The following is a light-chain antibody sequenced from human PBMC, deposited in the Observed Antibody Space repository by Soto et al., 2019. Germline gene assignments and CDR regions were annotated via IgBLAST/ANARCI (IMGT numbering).Light chain of an antibody. V-gene: IGKV3-20*01. CDR3: QQYGSSPKT. Sequence: EIVLTQSPGTLSLSPGDRATLSCRASQTISSTYLAWYQQKPGQAPRLLIYAASTRATGIPDRFSGSGSGTDFTLTLSRLEPEDFAVYYCQQYGSSPKTFGQGTKVEI. CDR2: AAS. CDR1: QTISSTY. J-gene: IGKJ1*01.